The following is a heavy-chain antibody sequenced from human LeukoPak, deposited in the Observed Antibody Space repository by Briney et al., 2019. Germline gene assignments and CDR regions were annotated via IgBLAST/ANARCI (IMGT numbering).Heavy chain of an antibody. CDR3: ARGVRYSSAWAFDY. Sequence: SETLSLTCTVSGGSISSSSYYWGWIRQPPGKGLEWIGSIYYSGGTYYNPSLKSRVTISVDTSKNQFSLKLSSVTAADTAVYYCARGVRYSSAWAFDYWGQGTLVTVSS. V-gene: IGHV4-39*07. CDR2: IYYSGGT. CDR1: GGSISSSSYY. D-gene: IGHD6-19*01. J-gene: IGHJ4*02.